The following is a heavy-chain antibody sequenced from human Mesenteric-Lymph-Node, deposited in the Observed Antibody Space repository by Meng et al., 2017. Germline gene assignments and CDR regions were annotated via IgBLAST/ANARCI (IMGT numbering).Heavy chain of an antibody. V-gene: IGHV3-7*01. CDR2: INDDGRQT. CDR1: GLIFSKTW. J-gene: IGHJ4*02. D-gene: IGHD4/OR15-4a*01. Sequence: GGSLRLSCGASGLIFSKTWMAWVRQAPGKGLEWVANINDDGRQTNYVDSVKGRFTISRDNAKNSLYVQLNNLRAEDTAVYYCARDAAYGAIDYWGQGTQVTVYS. CDR3: ARDAAYGAIDY.